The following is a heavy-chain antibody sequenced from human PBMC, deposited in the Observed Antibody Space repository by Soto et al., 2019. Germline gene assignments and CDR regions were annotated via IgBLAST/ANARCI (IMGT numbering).Heavy chain of an antibody. CDR3: ARNAGYDYYYYYYLAV. CDR2: IYHSGST. CDR1: SGSISSSNW. D-gene: IGHD5-12*01. J-gene: IGHJ6*03. Sequence: PSETLSLTCDVSSGSISSSNWWSWVRQPPGKGLEWIGEIYHSGSTNYNPSLKGRVIISVDKSKNQFSLKLSSVTAADTAVYYCARNAGYDYYYYYYLAVWGKGTTVTVFS. V-gene: IGHV4-4*02.